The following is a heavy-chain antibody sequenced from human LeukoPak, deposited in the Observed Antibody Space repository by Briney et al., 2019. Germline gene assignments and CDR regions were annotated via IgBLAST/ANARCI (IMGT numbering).Heavy chain of an antibody. V-gene: IGHV3-21*01. J-gene: IGHJ6*02. CDR2: ISSSSSYI. Sequence: PGGSLRLSCAASGFTFSSYSMNWVRQAPGKGLEWVSSISSSSSYIYYADSVKGRFTISRDNAKNSLYLQMNSLRAEDTAVYHCARALAVAGYGMDVWGQGTTVTVSS. CDR3: ARALAVAGYGMDV. CDR1: GFTFSSYS. D-gene: IGHD6-19*01.